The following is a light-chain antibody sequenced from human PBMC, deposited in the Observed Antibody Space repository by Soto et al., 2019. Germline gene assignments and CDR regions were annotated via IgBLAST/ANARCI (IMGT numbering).Light chain of an antibody. V-gene: IGKV1-9*01. CDR1: QGISGF. CDR3: QHLNSYPS. Sequence: DIQLTQSPSFLSASVGDRVTITCRASQGISGFLAWYQQSPGKAPKLLIYGASTLQTGVPSRFSGSGSGTEFTLTISSLQPEDFATYFCQHLNSYPSFGPGTKVDI. CDR2: GAS. J-gene: IGKJ3*01.